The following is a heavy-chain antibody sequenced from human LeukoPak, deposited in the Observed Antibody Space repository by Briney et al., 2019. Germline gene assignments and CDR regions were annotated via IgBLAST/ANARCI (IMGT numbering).Heavy chain of an antibody. CDR3: ARFYGPGTRFDP. J-gene: IGHJ5*02. CDR1: GGSISSYY. D-gene: IGHD3-10*01. Sequence: PSETLSLTCTVSGGSISSYYWSWIRQPPGKGLEWIGYISYSGRTNYNPSLKSRVTISVDTSKNQFSLKLNSVTAADTAVYYCARFYGPGTRFDPWGQGTLVTVSP. CDR2: ISYSGRT. V-gene: IGHV4-59*01.